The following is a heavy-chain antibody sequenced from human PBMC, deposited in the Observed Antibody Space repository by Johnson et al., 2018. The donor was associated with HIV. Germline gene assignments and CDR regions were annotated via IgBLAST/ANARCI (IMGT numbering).Heavy chain of an antibody. CDR3: ARQPDNFWSSDAFDI. CDR2: IYSGGST. CDR1: GFTFSSYA. V-gene: IGHV3-23*03. Sequence: MLLVESGGGLVQPGGSLRLSCAASGFTFSSYAMSWVRQAPGKGLEWVSVIYSGGSTYYADSVKGRFTISRDNSKNTLYLQLNSLIAEDTAIYYCARQPDNFWSSDAFDIWGQGTMVTVSS. J-gene: IGHJ3*02. D-gene: IGHD3-3*01.